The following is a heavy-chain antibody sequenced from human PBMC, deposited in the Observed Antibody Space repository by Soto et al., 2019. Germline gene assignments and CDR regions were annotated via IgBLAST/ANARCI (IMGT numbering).Heavy chain of an antibody. CDR2: IVVGSGNT. Sequence: SVKVSCKASGFTFTSSAVQWVRQARGQRLEWIGWIVVGSGNTSYAQKFQERVTITRDMSTSTAYMELSSLRSEDTAVYYCAADPGYSGYDALYYFDYWGQGTLVTVSS. CDR1: GFTFTSSA. D-gene: IGHD5-12*01. J-gene: IGHJ4*02. CDR3: AADPGYSGYDALYYFDY. V-gene: IGHV1-58*01.